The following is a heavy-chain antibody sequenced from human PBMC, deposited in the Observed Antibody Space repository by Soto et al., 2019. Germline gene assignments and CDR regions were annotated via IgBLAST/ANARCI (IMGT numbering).Heavy chain of an antibody. Sequence: SVKVSCKASGGTFSSYAISWVRQAPGQGLEWMGGIIPIFGTANYAQKFQGRVTITADESTSTAYMELSSLRSEDTAVYYCARSSRPTNLSYYYYYYGMDVWGQGTTVTVSS. D-gene: IGHD6-6*01. CDR2: IIPIFGTA. CDR3: ARSSRPTNLSYYYYYYGMDV. V-gene: IGHV1-69*13. CDR1: GGTFSSYA. J-gene: IGHJ6*02.